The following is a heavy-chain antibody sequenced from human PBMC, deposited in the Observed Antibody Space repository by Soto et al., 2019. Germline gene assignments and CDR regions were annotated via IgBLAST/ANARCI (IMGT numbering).Heavy chain of an antibody. V-gene: IGHV1-69*06. CDR2: IIPIFGTA. D-gene: IGHD3-22*01. CDR3: AKTGRTGSYYDSSGLPGNY. Sequence: ASVKVSCKASGGTFSSYAISWVRQAPGQGLEWMGGIIPIFGTANYAQKFQGRVTITADKSTSTAYMELSSLRSEDTAVYYCAKTGRTGSYYDSSGLPGNYWGQGTLVTVSS. J-gene: IGHJ4*02. CDR1: GGTFSSYA.